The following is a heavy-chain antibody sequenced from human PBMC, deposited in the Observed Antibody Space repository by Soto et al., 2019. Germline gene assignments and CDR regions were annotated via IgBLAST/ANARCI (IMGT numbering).Heavy chain of an antibody. Sequence: QVQLVQSGAEVKKPGSSVKVSCKASGGTFSSYAISWVRQAPGQGLEWMGGIIPIFGTANYAQKFQGRVTITADECTSTAYMELSSLRSEDTAVYYCARGGIVVVPAAVDYGMDVWGQGTTVTVSS. CDR1: GGTFSSYA. V-gene: IGHV1-69*01. CDR3: ARGGIVVVPAAVDYGMDV. J-gene: IGHJ6*02. D-gene: IGHD2-2*01. CDR2: IIPIFGTA.